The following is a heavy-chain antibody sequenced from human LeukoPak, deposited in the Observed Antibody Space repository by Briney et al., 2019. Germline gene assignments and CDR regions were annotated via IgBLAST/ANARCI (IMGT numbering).Heavy chain of an antibody. CDR1: GGSISSYY. D-gene: IGHD1-1*01. Sequence: SETLSLTCTVSGGSISSYYWSWIRQPAGKGLEWIGRIYTSGSTNYNPSLKSRVTMSVDTSKNQFSLKLSSVTAADTAVYYCARRNGSKDPRYYMDVWGKGTTVTVSS. CDR2: IYTSGST. J-gene: IGHJ6*03. CDR3: ARRNGSKDPRYYMDV. V-gene: IGHV4-4*07.